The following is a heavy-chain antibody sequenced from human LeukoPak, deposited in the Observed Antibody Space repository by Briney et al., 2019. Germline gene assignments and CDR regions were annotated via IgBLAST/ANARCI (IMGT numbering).Heavy chain of an antibody. CDR1: GFTFRNYA. J-gene: IGHJ6*02. CDR2: IWHDGTNK. D-gene: IGHD5/OR15-5a*01. CDR3: ARDVSYGMDV. V-gene: IGHV3-33*01. Sequence: GGSLRLPCAASGFTFRNYAMYWVRQAPGKGLEWVALIWHDGTNKYYAESLRGRFTISRDNSKNTLYLQMSSLTAEDTAVYYCARDVSYGMDVWGQGTTLTVSS.